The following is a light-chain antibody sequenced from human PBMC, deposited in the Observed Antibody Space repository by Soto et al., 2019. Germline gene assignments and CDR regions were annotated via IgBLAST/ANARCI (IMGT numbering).Light chain of an antibody. CDR1: SSDVGGYNY. CDR2: DVS. V-gene: IGLV2-14*01. CDR3: SSYTSSSTLLYV. Sequence: QSLLTQPACVSGSCGQSITISCTGTSSDVGGYNYVSWYQQHPGKAHKLMIYDVSNRPSGVSNRFSGSKSGNTASLTISGLQAEDEADYYCSSYTSSSTLLYVFGTGT. J-gene: IGLJ1*01.